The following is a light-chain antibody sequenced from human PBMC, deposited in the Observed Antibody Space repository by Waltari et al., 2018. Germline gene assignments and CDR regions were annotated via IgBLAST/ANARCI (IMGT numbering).Light chain of an antibody. CDR2: NDN. CDR1: NSNIGGNS. CDR3: AVWDDSLGGV. V-gene: IGLV1-44*01. J-gene: IGLJ3*02. Sequence: QSVLTQPPSVSGTPGQRVTISCSGSNSNIGGNSVNWYQQLPGKAPKLLIYNDNQGPSGVPDRFPASKSGTSASLAITGLQSEDEADYYCAVWDDSLGGVFGGGTKLTVL.